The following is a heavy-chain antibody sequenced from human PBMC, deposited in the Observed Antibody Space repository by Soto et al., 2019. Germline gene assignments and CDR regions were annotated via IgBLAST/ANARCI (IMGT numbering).Heavy chain of an antibody. J-gene: IGHJ4*02. D-gene: IGHD1-26*01. Sequence: GGSLRLSCVASGFTFSNAWMSWVRQAPGKGLEWVGRIKSKTDGGTTDYAAPVKGRFTISRDDSKNTLYLQMNSPKTEDTAVYYCTTDRGSYYVFDYWGQGTLVTVSS. CDR2: IKSKTDGGTT. CDR3: TTDRGSYYVFDY. V-gene: IGHV3-15*01. CDR1: GFTFSNAW.